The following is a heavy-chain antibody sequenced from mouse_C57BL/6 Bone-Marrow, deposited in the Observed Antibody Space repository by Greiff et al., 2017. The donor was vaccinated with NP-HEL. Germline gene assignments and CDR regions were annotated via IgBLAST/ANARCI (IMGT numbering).Heavy chain of an antibody. CDR2: IYPGDGDT. V-gene: IGHV1-80*01. Sequence: QVQLKESGAELVKPGASVKISCKASGYAFSSYWMNWVKQRPGKGLEWIGQIYPGDGDTNYNGKFKGKATLTADKSSSTAYMQLSSLTSEDSAVYFCARERNYYFDYWGQGTTLTVSS. CDR1: GYAFSSYW. J-gene: IGHJ2*01. CDR3: ARERNYYFDY.